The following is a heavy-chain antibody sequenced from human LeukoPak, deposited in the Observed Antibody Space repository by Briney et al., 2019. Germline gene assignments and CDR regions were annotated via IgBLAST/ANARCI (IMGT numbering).Heavy chain of an antibody. D-gene: IGHD3-22*01. CDR2: ISWNSGSI. CDR1: GFPFDDYA. J-gene: IGHJ3*02. CDR3: AKVALYDSSGYYYGGCAFDI. V-gene: IGHV3-9*01. Sequence: PGGSLRLSCAASGFPFDDYAMHWVRQAPGKGLEWVSGISWNSGSIGYADSMKGRFTISRDNAKNSLYLQMNSLRAEDTALYYCAKVALYDSSGYYYGGCAFDIWGQGTMVTVSS.